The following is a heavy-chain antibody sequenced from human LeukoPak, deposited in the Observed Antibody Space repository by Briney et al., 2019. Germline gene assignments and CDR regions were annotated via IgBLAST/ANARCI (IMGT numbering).Heavy chain of an antibody. CDR2: IYYSGST. CDR1: GGSVSNYY. V-gene: IGHV4-59*02. D-gene: IGHD3-10*01. CDR3: ARDGSGRKDAFDI. Sequence: PSETLSLTCTVSGGSVSNYYWSWIRQPPGKALEWIGYIYYSGSTNYNPSLKSRVTISVDTSKNQFSLKLSSVTAADTAVYYCARDGSGRKDAFDIWGQGTMVTVSS. J-gene: IGHJ3*02.